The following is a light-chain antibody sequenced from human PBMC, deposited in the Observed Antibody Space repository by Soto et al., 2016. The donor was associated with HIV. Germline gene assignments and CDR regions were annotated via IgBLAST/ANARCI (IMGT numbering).Light chain of an antibody. J-gene: IGKJ1*01. CDR2: KVS. Sequence: DVVMTQSPLSLPVTLGQPASISCRSSQSLVHSDGNTYLNWFQQRPGQSPRRLIYKVSNRDSGVPDRFSGSGSGTDFTLKISGVEAEDVGIYFCVQGTHWPRTFGQGTKVEIK. CDR1: QSLVHSDGNTY. V-gene: IGKV2-30*02. CDR3: VQGTHWPRT.